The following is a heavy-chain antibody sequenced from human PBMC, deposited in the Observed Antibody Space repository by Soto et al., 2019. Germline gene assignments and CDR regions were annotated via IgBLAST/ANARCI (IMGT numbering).Heavy chain of an antibody. V-gene: IGHV1-18*01. CDR2: ISAYNGNT. CDR1: GYTFTSYG. D-gene: IGHD3-3*01. Sequence: ASVKVSCKASGYTFTSYGISWERQAPGQGLEWMGWISAYNGNTNYAQKLQGRVTMTTDTSTSTAYMELRSLRSDDKAVYYCARDPRDNTILGVVKLYYYYGMDVWGQRTTVIVSS. J-gene: IGHJ6*02. CDR3: ARDPRDNTILGVVKLYYYYGMDV.